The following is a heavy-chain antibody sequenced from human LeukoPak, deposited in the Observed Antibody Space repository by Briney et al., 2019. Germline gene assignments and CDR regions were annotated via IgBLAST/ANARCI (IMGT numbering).Heavy chain of an antibody. CDR2: IYYSGST. D-gene: IGHD6-19*01. CDR1: GGSISSSSYY. Sequence: SETLSLTCTVSGGSISSSSYYWGWIRQPPGKGLEWIGSIYYSGSTYYNSSLKSRVTISVDTSKNQFSLKLSSVTAADTAVYYCARSSGWYQNWFDPWGQGTLVTVSS. J-gene: IGHJ5*02. CDR3: ARSSGWYQNWFDP. V-gene: IGHV4-39*01.